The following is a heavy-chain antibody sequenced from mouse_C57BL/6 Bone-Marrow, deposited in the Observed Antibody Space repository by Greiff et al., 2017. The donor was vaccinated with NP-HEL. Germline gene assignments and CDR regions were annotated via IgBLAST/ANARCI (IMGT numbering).Heavy chain of an antibody. CDR2: ISDGGSYT. D-gene: IGHD2-4*01. CDR1: GFTFSSYA. V-gene: IGHV5-4*01. Sequence: DVMLVESGGGLVKPGGSLKLSCAASGFTFSSYAMSWVRQTPEKRLEWVATISDGGSYTYYPDNVKGRFTISRDNAKNNLYLQMSHLKSEDTAMYYCARDKDYEWFAYWGQGTLVTVSA. CDR3: ARDKDYEWFAY. J-gene: IGHJ3*01.